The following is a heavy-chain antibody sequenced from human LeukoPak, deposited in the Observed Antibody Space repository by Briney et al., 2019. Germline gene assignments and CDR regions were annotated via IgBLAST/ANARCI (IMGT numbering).Heavy chain of an antibody. CDR1: GGSISSSSYY. V-gene: IGHV4-39*07. Sequence: EPLSLTCTVSGGSISSSSYYWGWIRQPPGQGLECIGSIYYNGRTFYNPSLKSRVTISVDTSKNQFSLKLSSVTAADTAVYFCARIKYSGPVDYWGQGTLVTVSS. CDR3: ARIKYSGPVDY. CDR2: IYYNGRT. D-gene: IGHD1-26*01. J-gene: IGHJ4*02.